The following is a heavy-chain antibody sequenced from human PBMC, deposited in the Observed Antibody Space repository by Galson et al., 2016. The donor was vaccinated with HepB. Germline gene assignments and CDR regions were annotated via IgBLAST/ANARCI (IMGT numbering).Heavy chain of an antibody. CDR1: GLSLSTTAVG. CDR2: IYWDDNE. Sequence: PALVKPTQTLTLTCTFSGLSLSTTAVGVGWIRQAPGKAPEWLAFIYWDDNEYYSPSLQSRLTITKDTSKNQVVLTMTNVDPVDTGTYYCARGSGWLLDRWGQGTLVTVSS. D-gene: IGHD6-19*01. V-gene: IGHV2-5*02. J-gene: IGHJ5*02. CDR3: ARGSGWLLDR.